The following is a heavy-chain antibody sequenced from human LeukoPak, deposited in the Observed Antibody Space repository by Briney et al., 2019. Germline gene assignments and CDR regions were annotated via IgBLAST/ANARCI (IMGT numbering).Heavy chain of an antibody. V-gene: IGHV1-2*02. CDR3: ARATYNWNAPADY. CDR2: INPNSGGT. J-gene: IGHJ4*02. Sequence: ASVKVSCKASGYTFTGYYMHWVRQAPGQGLEWMGWINPNSGGTNYAQKFQGRVTMTRDTSTSTVYMELSSLRSEDTAVYYCARATYNWNAPADYWGQGTLVTVSS. D-gene: IGHD1-1*01. CDR1: GYTFTGYY.